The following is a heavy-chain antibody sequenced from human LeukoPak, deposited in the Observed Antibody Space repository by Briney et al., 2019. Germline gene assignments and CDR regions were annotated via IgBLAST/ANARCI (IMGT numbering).Heavy chain of an antibody. CDR2: ISGSGAST. J-gene: IGHJ6*02. CDR1: GFTLSSYA. Sequence: PGGSLRLSCEASGFTLSSYAMSWVRQAPGKGLEWVSVISGSGASTYFADSVKGRFTISRDNAKNSLYLQTNSLRAEDTAVYYCAREGIYDFWSGPMDVWGQGTTVTVSS. CDR3: AREGIYDFWSGPMDV. D-gene: IGHD3-3*01. V-gene: IGHV3-23*01.